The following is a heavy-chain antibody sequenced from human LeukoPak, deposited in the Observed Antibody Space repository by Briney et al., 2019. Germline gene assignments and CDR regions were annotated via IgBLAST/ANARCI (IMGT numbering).Heavy chain of an antibody. J-gene: IGHJ3*02. CDR3: ARVPIFGVGPLLDAFDI. Sequence: SSVKVSCKASGYTFTSYYMHWVRQAPGQGLEWMGIINPSGGTTTYAQKFQGRVTMTRDTSTSTVYMELNSLRSEDTAVYYCARVPIFGVGPLLDAFDIWGQGTMVTVSS. D-gene: IGHD3-3*02. V-gene: IGHV1-46*01. CDR2: INPSGGTT. CDR1: GYTFTSYY.